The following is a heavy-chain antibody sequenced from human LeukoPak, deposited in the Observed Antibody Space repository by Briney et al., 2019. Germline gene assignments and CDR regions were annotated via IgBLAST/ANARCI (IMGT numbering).Heavy chain of an antibody. Sequence: SETLSLTCNVSGGSISNYYWTWIRQPAGKGLEWIGRIYSSGTTTYNPSLKSRVAMSVDTSRNQFSLKLSSVTAADTAVYYCARMSPIAVAGSSYYYAMDVWGQGTTVTVSS. CDR1: GGSISNYY. CDR2: IYSSGTT. J-gene: IGHJ6*02. D-gene: IGHD6-19*01. CDR3: ARMSPIAVAGSSYYYAMDV. V-gene: IGHV4-4*07.